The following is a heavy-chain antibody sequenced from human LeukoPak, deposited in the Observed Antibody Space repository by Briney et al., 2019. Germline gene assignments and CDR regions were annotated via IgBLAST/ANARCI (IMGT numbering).Heavy chain of an antibody. Sequence: PSETLSLTCAGYGGSFSGYYWSWIRQPPGKGLEWIGSIYYSGSTYYNPSLKSRVTISVDTSKNQFSLKLSSVTAADTAVYYCARQNSRLGDCYDYWGQGTLVTVSS. CDR1: GGSFSGYY. J-gene: IGHJ4*02. V-gene: IGHV4-34*01. CDR2: IYYSGST. CDR3: ARQNSRLGDCYDY. D-gene: IGHD2-21*01.